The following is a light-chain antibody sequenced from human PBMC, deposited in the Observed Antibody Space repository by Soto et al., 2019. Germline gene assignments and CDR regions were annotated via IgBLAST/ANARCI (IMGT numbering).Light chain of an antibody. J-gene: IGKJ4*01. CDR3: QQYGRSPLT. CDR1: QTVSGRY. Sequence: EIVLTQSPGTLSLSPGERATLSCRASQTVSGRYLAWYQQKAGQAPRLLIYGASSRATGIPDRFSGSGSGTDFTLTISRLEPEDFAVYYCQQYGRSPLTFGGGTKVEIK. V-gene: IGKV3-20*01. CDR2: GAS.